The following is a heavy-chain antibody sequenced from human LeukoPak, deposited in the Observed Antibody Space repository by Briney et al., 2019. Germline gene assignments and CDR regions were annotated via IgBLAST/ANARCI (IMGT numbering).Heavy chain of an antibody. CDR3: ARELGQNRQWLVGEDYFDY. J-gene: IGHJ4*02. Sequence: TGGSLRLSCAASGFTFSNYWMSWVRQAPGKGLEWVANIKQDGSEKYYVDSVKGRFTISRDNAKNSLYLQMNSLRAEDTAVYYCARELGQNRQWLVGEDYFDYWGQGTLVTVSS. CDR1: GFTFSNYW. CDR2: IKQDGSEK. V-gene: IGHV3-7*01. D-gene: IGHD6-19*01.